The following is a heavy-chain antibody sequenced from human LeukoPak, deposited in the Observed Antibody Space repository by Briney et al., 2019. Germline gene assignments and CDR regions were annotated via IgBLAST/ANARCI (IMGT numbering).Heavy chain of an antibody. Sequence: GGSLRLSCVGSGFTFSSYSMSWVRQAPGKGLEWVAFIRYDGSNKYYADSVKGRFTISRDNSKNTLYLQMNSLRAEDTAVYYCAKGGATFDYWGQGTLVTVSS. D-gene: IGHD1-26*01. V-gene: IGHV3-30*02. CDR2: IRYDGSNK. J-gene: IGHJ4*02. CDR1: GFTFSSYS. CDR3: AKGGATFDY.